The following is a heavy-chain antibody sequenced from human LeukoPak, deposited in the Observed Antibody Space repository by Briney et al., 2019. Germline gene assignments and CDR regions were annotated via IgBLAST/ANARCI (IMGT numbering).Heavy chain of an antibody. D-gene: IGHD6-19*01. CDR1: GGTFSSYA. J-gene: IGHJ6*02. Sequence: GASVKVSCKASGGTFSSYAISWVRQAPGQGLEWMGGIIPIFGTANYAQKFQGRVTITADESTSTAYMELSSLRSDDTAVYYCARLYTGYSSGWYSGGLYGMDVWGQGTTVTVSS. V-gene: IGHV1-69*13. CDR2: IIPIFGTA. CDR3: ARLYTGYSSGWYSGGLYGMDV.